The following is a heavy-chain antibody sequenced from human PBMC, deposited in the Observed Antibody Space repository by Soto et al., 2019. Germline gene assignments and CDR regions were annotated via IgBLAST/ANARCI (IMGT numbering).Heavy chain of an antibody. Sequence: PGESLKISCKGSGYSFTSYWIGWVRQMPGKGLEWMGIIYPGDSDTRYSPSFQGQVTISADKSISTAYLQWTTLKAADTAMYYCARHYASGRNGIGLFGYWGQGTLVTVSS. CDR1: GYSFTSYW. V-gene: IGHV5-51*01. CDR3: ARHYASGRNGIGLFGY. J-gene: IGHJ4*02. CDR2: IYPGDSDT. D-gene: IGHD3-10*01.